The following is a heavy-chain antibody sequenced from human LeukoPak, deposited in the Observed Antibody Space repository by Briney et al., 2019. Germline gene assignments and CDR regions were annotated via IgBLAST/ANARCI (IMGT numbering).Heavy chain of an antibody. CDR2: IYHSGST. V-gene: IGHV4-59*12. Sequence: SETLSLTCTVSGGSISSYYWSWIRQPAGKGLEWIWEIYHSGSTNYNPSLKSRVTISVDKSKNQFSLKLSSVTAADTAVYYCARRGYKSGVLDYWGQGTLVTVSS. CDR1: GGSISSYY. CDR3: ARRGYKSGVLDY. D-gene: IGHD5-24*01. J-gene: IGHJ4*02.